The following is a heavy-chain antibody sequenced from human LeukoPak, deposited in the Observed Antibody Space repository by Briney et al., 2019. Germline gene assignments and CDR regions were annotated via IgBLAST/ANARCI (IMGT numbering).Heavy chain of an antibody. D-gene: IGHD3-22*01. CDR3: AKDQYDSSGPFDN. V-gene: IGHV3-23*01. J-gene: IGHJ4*02. Sequence: GGSLRLSCAASGFTFSSYAMTWVRQAPGKGLEWVSLISGSGGSTKYADSVKGRFTISRDNSKNTLYLQMNSLRAEDTAVYYCAKDQYDSSGPFDNWGQGTLVTVSS. CDR1: GFTFSSYA. CDR2: ISGSGGST.